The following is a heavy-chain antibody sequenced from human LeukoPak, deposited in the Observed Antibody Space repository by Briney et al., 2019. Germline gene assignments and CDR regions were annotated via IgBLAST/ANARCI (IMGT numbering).Heavy chain of an antibody. V-gene: IGHV3-7*01. CDR1: GFTFSSYW. CDR2: IKQAGSEK. D-gene: IGHD3-16*02. Sequence: PGGSLRLSCAASGFTFSSYWMSWVRQAPGKGLEWVANIKQAGSEKYYVDSVKGRFTISRDNAKNSLYLQMNSLRAEDTAVYYCARDHYDYVWGSYRQLGNDYWGQGTLVTVSS. J-gene: IGHJ4*02. CDR3: ARDHYDYVWGSYRQLGNDY.